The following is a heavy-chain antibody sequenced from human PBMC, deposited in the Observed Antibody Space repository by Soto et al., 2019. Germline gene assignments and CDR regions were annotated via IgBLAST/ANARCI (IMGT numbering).Heavy chain of an antibody. V-gene: IGHV1-69*02. D-gene: IGHD1-1*01. Sequence: QVQLVQSGAEVKEPGSSVKVSCKVSGGTFSSQTINWVRQVPGQGLEWMGSVIPIIGEGKYAQSFLGRVTITADRSTSTAYRELSSLRSEDTAVYYCARPAANDLDADSSAFDIWGQGTMVTVSS. CDR1: GGTFSSQT. CDR3: ARPAANDLDADSSAFDI. CDR2: VIPIIGEG. J-gene: IGHJ3*02.